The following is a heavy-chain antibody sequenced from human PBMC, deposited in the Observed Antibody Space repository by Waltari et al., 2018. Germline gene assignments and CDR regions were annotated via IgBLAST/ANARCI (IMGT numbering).Heavy chain of an antibody. V-gene: IGHV4-34*01. J-gene: IGHJ4*02. CDR1: GGSFSGYY. CDR3: ARSSGHFDY. CDR2: INQSGST. D-gene: IGHD3-10*01. Sequence: QVQLQQWGAGLLKPSETLSLTCAVYGGSFSGYYWSWIRQPPGKGLEWIGEINQSGSTNYNPALKGRGTIAGDTSKNQFSLKLSSVTAADTAVYYCARSSGHFDYWGQGTLVTVSS.